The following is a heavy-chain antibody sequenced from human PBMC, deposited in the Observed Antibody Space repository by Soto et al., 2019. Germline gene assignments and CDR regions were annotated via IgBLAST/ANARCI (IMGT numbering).Heavy chain of an antibody. CDR3: ARDPKPLGYGMDV. CDR1: GFTFSSYS. Sequence: EVQLVESGGGLVKPGGSLRLSCAASGFTFSSYSMNWVRQAPGKGLEWVSSISSSSSYIYYADSVKGRFTISRDNAKNSLYLQMNSLRAEDTAVYYCARDPKPLGYGMDVWGQGTTVTVSS. CDR2: ISSSSSYI. D-gene: IGHD6-13*01. V-gene: IGHV3-21*01. J-gene: IGHJ6*02.